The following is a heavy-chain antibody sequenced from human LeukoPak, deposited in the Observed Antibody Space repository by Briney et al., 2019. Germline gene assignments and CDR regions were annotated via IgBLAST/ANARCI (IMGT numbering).Heavy chain of an antibody. D-gene: IGHD3-3*01. CDR2: ISAYNGNT. CDR1: GYTFTSYG. J-gene: IGHJ6*03. CDR3: ARVFWSQENYYYYMDV. V-gene: IGHV1-18*01. Sequence: ASVKVSCKASGYTFTSYGISWVRQAPGQGLEWTGWISAYNGNTNYAQKLQGRVTMTTDTSTSTAYMELRSLRSDDTAVYYCARVFWSQENYYYYMDVWGKGTTVTVSS.